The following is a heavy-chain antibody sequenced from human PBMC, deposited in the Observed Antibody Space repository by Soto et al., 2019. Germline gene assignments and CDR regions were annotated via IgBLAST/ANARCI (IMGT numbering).Heavy chain of an antibody. J-gene: IGHJ4*02. D-gene: IGHD4-17*01. CDR3: ARDYGDYVPRNDY. V-gene: IGHV3-48*01. Sequence: EVQLVESGGGLIQPGGSLRLSCAASGFTFSSYSMNWVRQAPGKGLEWISYISSSDINIYYADSVKGRFTISRDIAKNSLYLQMNCLRAEDTAVYYCARDYGDYVPRNDYWGQGTLVTVSS. CDR1: GFTFSSYS. CDR2: ISSSDINI.